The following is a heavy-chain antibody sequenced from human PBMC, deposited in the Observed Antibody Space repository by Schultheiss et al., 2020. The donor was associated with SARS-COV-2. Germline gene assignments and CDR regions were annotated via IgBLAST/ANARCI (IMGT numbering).Heavy chain of an antibody. CDR2: IYHSGST. CDR3: ARLPRSSSWYLGKGWFDP. D-gene: IGHD6-13*01. Sequence: GSLRLSCAVSGDSVTSSKWWSWVRQPPGKGLEWIGEIYHSGSTNYNPSLKSRVTISVDTSKNQFSLKLSSVTAADTAVYYCARLPRSSSWYLGKGWFDPWGQGTLVTVSS. CDR1: GDSVTSSKW. J-gene: IGHJ5*02. V-gene: IGHV4-4*02.